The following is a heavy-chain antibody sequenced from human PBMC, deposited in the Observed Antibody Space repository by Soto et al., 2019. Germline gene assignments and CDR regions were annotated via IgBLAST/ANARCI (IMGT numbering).Heavy chain of an antibody. CDR3: ARDLYCSGGSCYGGGDYYYYGMDV. J-gene: IGHJ6*02. D-gene: IGHD2-15*01. CDR1: GFTFSSYG. CDR2: IWYDGSNK. V-gene: IGHV3-33*01. Sequence: PGGSLRLSCAASGFTFSSYGMHWVRQAPGKGLEWVAVIWYDGSNKYYADSVKGRFTISRDNSKNTLYLQMNSLRAEDTAVYYCARDLYCSGGSCYGGGDYYYYGMDVWGQGTTVTVSS.